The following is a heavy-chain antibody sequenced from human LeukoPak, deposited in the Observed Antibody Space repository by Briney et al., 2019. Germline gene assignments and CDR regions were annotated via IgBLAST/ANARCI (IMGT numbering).Heavy chain of an antibody. CDR1: GGTFSSYA. J-gene: IGHJ6*03. CDR3: ARALQLERRGYYYYYYMDV. D-gene: IGHD1-1*01. V-gene: IGHV1-69*13. Sequence: SVKVSCKASGGTFSSYAISWVRQAPGQGLEWMGGIIPIFGTANYAQKFQGRVTITADESTSTAYMELSSLRSEDTAVYYCARALQLERRGYYYYYYMDVWGKGTTVTVSS. CDR2: IIPIFGTA.